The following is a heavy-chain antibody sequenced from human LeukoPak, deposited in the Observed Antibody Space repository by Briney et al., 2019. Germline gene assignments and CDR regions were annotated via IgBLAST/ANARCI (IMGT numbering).Heavy chain of an antibody. CDR1: GFTFSSYS. Sequence: PGGSLRLSCAASGFTFSSYSMNWVRQAPGKGLEWVSSISSSSSYIYYADSVKGRFTISRDNSKNTLYLQMNSLRAEDTAVYYCAKTPRTSYYDFWSGKRTDFDYWGQGTLVTVSS. V-gene: IGHV3-21*04. J-gene: IGHJ4*02. D-gene: IGHD3-3*01. CDR2: ISSSSSYI. CDR3: AKTPRTSYYDFWSGKRTDFDY.